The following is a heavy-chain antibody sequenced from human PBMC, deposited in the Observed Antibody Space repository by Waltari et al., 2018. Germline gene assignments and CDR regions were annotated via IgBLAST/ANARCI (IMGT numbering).Heavy chain of an antibody. V-gene: IGHV3-49*02. CDR3: TRAPSVWRLHDY. D-gene: IGHD4-4*01. J-gene: IGHJ4*02. Sequence: GRFSISRDDSQSIAYLQMNSLKSEDTAVYYCTRAPSVWRLHDYWGQGTLVTVSS.